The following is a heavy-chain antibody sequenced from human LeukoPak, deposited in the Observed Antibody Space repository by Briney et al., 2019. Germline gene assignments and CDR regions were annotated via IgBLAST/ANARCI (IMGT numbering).Heavy chain of an antibody. CDR1: GGSISSSSYY. D-gene: IGHD3-9*01. CDR3: ARQYYDILTGYYTGYYFDY. CDR2: IYYSGST. J-gene: IGHJ4*02. V-gene: IGHV4-39*01. Sequence: PSETLSLTCTVSGGSISSSSYYWGWLRPPPGKGLEWLGSIYYSGSTYYNPSPKSRVTISVDTSKNQFSLKLSSVTAADTAVYYCARQYYDILTGYYTGYYFDYWGQGTLVTVSS.